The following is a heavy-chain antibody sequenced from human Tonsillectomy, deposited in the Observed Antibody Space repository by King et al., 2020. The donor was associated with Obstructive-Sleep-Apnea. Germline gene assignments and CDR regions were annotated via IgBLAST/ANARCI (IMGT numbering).Heavy chain of an antibody. CDR3: ARDWGFGEFSYGMDV. J-gene: IGHJ6*02. Sequence: VQLQESGPGLVKPSETLSLTCTVSGGSIISYYWSWIRQPPGKGLEWIGYIYYSGSTNYNPSLRSRVTISLDMSKNQFSLKLSSVTPADTAMYYCARDWGFGEFSYGMDVWGQGTTVTVSS. D-gene: IGHD3-10*01. CDR1: GGSIISYY. V-gene: IGHV4-59*01. CDR2: IYYSGST.